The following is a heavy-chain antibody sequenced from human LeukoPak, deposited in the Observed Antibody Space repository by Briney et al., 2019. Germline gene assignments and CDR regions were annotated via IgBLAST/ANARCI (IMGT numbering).Heavy chain of an antibody. J-gene: IGHJ6*03. CDR2: INPNSGGT. CDR1: GYTFTSYY. V-gene: IGHV1-2*02. D-gene: IGHD6-6*01. Sequence: GASVKVSCKASGYTFTSYYMHWVRQAPGQGLEWMGWINPNSGGTNYAQKFQGRVTMTRDTSISTAYMELSRLRSDDTAVYYCAKYSSSHYYYYMDVWGKGTTVTVSS. CDR3: AKYSSSHYYYYMDV.